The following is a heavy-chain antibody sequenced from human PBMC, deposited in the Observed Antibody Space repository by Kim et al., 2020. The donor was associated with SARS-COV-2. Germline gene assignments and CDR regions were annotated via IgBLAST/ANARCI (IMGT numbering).Heavy chain of an antibody. V-gene: IGHV3-21*01. D-gene: IGHD2-21*02. CDR2: ISSSSSYI. Sequence: GGSLRLSCAASGFTFSSYSMNWVRQAPGKGLEWVSSISSSSSYIYYADSVKGRFTISRDNAKNSLYLQMNSLRAEDTAVYYCARWCSSHPTLLVTGNGMDVWGQGTTVTVSS. J-gene: IGHJ6*02. CDR1: GFTFSSYS. CDR3: ARWCSSHPTLLVTGNGMDV.